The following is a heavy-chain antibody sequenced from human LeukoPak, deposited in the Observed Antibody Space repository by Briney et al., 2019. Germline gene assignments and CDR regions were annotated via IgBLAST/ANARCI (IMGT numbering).Heavy chain of an antibody. Sequence: SGPTLVNPTQTLTLTCTFSGFSLSTSGMCVSWIRQPPGKALEWLAHIDWDDDKYYNTSLKTRLTISKDTSKNQVVLTMTNMDPVDTATYYCARITRSTSSFYFDYWGQGTLVTVSS. D-gene: IGHD2-2*01. CDR1: GFSLSTSGMC. J-gene: IGHJ4*02. CDR2: IDWDDDK. V-gene: IGHV2-70*01. CDR3: ARITRSTSSFYFDY.